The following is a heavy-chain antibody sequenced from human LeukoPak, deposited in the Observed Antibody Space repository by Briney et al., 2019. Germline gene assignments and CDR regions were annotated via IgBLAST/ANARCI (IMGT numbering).Heavy chain of an antibody. CDR2: ISSSSSYI. CDR1: GFTFSSYS. V-gene: IGHV3-21*01. CDR3: VRDFVIGHDAFDI. D-gene: IGHD3-10*01. J-gene: IGHJ3*02. Sequence: GGSLRLSCAASGFTFSSYSMNWVRQAPGKGLEWVSSISSSSSYIYYADSVKGRFTISRDNAKNSLYLQMNSLRVEDTAVYYCVRDFVIGHDAFDIWGQGTMVTVSS.